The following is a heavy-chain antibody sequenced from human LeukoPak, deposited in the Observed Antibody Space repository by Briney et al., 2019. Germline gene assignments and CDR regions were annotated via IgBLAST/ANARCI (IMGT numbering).Heavy chain of an antibody. Sequence: GGSLRLSCAASGFTFSSYAMSWVRQAPGKGLEGVSGISGSGGSTYHADAVKGGFTIFRDNSRNTLYLQMDSPRAEDTAVYYCAILPGYSSGWYEVNYWGHGTLVTVSS. J-gene: IGHJ4*01. CDR2: ISGSGGST. CDR1: GFTFSSYA. V-gene: IGHV3-23*01. CDR3: AILPGYSSGWYEVNY. D-gene: IGHD6-13*01.